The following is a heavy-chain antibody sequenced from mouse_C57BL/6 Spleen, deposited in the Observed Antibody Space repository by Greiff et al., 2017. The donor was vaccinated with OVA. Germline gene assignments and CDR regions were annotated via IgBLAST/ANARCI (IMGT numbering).Heavy chain of an antibody. V-gene: IGHV5-17*01. Sequence: EVKLMESGGGLVKPGGSLKLSCAASGFTFSDYGMHWVRQAPEKGLEWVAYISSGSSTIYYADTVKGRFTISRDNATNTLFLQMTSLRSEDTAMYYCARGDYDAMDYWGQGTSVTVSS. CDR2: ISSGSSTI. D-gene: IGHD3-3*01. CDR1: GFTFSDYG. CDR3: ARGDYDAMDY. J-gene: IGHJ4*01.